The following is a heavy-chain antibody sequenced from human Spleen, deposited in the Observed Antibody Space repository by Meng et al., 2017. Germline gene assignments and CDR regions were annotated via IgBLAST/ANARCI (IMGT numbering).Heavy chain of an antibody. Sequence: SETLSLTCAVYGGSFSGPFWTWIRQPPGKGLTWIGDINHSGRINYNPSLKSRVTISIDTSKNQFSLNLSSVTAADTAVYYCARGVASYYGSGRPDRLYYFDYWGQGTLVTVSS. CDR2: INHSGRI. D-gene: IGHD3-10*01. CDR1: GGSFSGPF. CDR3: ARGVASYYGSGRPDRLYYFDY. V-gene: IGHV4-34*01. J-gene: IGHJ4*02.